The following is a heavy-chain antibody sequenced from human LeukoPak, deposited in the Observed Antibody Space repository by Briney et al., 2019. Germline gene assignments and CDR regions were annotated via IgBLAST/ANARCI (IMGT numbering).Heavy chain of an antibody. CDR2: ISSSGGST. J-gene: IGHJ5*02. D-gene: IGHD2-21*02. V-gene: IGHV3-23*01. CDR1: GFTFSGNW. Sequence: GGSLRLSCEASGFTFSGNWMSWVRQAPGRGLEWVSLISSSGGSTYYAGSVKGRFTISRDNSKNTLYLQMNSLRAEDTAIYYCAKDGPTAIPSWFDPWGQGTLVTVSS. CDR3: AKDGPTAIPSWFDP.